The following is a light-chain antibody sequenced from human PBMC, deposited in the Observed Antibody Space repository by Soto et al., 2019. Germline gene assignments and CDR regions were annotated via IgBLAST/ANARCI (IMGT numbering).Light chain of an antibody. CDR1: QSVSSNY. V-gene: IGKV3-20*01. Sequence: EIVLTQPPGSLSLSPGERATLSCRASQSVSSNYLAWYQQTPGQAPRLIIFDASSRATGISDRFSGSGSGTDFTLTISGLEPEEFAVYFGHQYGRSPWTCGQGTKV. CDR2: DAS. J-gene: IGKJ1*01. CDR3: HQYGRSPWT.